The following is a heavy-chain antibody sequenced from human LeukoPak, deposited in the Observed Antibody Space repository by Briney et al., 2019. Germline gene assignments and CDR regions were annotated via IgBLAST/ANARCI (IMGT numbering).Heavy chain of an antibody. D-gene: IGHD3-10*01. CDR3: ARGPSITMIRGGQWYYYMDV. CDR1: GYTFTGYY. Sequence: ASVKVSCKASGYTFTGYYMYWVRQAPGQGLEWTGIINPSGGSTNYAQKFQGRVTMTRDTSTNTVYMELSSLRSEDTAVYYCARGPSITMIRGGQWYYYMDVWGKGTTVTISS. J-gene: IGHJ6*03. V-gene: IGHV1-46*01. CDR2: INPSGGST.